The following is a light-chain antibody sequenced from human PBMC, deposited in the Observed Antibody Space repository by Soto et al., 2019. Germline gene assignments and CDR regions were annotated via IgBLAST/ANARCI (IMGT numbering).Light chain of an antibody. Sequence: AIQMTQSPSSLSASVGDRVTITCRASQGIRNDFGWYQQKPGKAPKLLIYAASTLQDGVPSRFSGSGSGTDFTPTTGSLQPKDFATYYWLQDYDYPLTVGGGTKVEIK. J-gene: IGKJ4*01. V-gene: IGKV1-6*01. CDR1: QGIRND. CDR2: AAS. CDR3: LQDYDYPLT.